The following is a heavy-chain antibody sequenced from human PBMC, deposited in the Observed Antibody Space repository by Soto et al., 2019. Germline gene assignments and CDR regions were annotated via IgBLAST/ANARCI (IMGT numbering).Heavy chain of an antibody. CDR2: IIPIFGTA. V-gene: IGHV1-69*13. CDR3: ARGDITIFGVVPSDDYYYGMDV. CDR1: GYTFTGYY. D-gene: IGHD3-3*01. J-gene: IGHJ6*02. Sequence: ASVKVSCKASGYTFTGYYMHWVRQAPGQGLEWMGGIIPIFGTANYAQKFQGRVTITADESTSTAYMELSSLRSEDTAVYYCARGDITIFGVVPSDDYYYGMDVWGQGTTVTVSS.